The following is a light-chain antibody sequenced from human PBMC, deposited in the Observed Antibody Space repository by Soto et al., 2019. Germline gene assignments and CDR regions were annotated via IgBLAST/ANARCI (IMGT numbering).Light chain of an antibody. CDR1: SGHSSYA. Sequence: QPVLTQSPSASASLGASVKLTCTLSSGHSSYAIAWHQQQPEKGPRYLMNLNIDGSHRKGDGIPDRFSGSSSGSERYLTISSLQSEDEADYYCQTWVTGIVVLGGGTKLTVL. V-gene: IGLV4-69*01. CDR2: LNIDGSH. CDR3: QTWVTGIVV. J-gene: IGLJ2*01.